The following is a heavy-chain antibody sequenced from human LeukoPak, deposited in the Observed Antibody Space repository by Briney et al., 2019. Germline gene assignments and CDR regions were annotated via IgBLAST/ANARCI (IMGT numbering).Heavy chain of an antibody. V-gene: IGHV4-59*12. CDR3: ARDSGTTGEVKFDP. D-gene: IGHD3-10*01. CDR2: IYYSGNT. Sequence: SETLSLTCTVSSGSITNYYWSWIRQPPGKGLEWIGFIYYSGNTNYNPSLKSRVTISVDTSKNQFSLNLISVTAADTAVYYCARDSGTTGEVKFDPWGQGTLVTVSS. CDR1: SGSITNYY. J-gene: IGHJ5*02.